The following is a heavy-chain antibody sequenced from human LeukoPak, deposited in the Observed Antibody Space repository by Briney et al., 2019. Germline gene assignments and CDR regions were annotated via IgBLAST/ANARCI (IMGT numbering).Heavy chain of an antibody. D-gene: IGHD2-2*01. CDR1: GYTFTGYY. CDR3: ARVKVSGSSDY. V-gene: IGHV1-2*02. J-gene: IGHJ4*02. CDR2: INPNSGGT. Sequence: AAGKVSCKASGYTFTGYYMHWVRQAPGQGLEWMGWINPNSGGTNYAQKFQGRATMTRDTSISTAYMELSRLRSDDTAVYYCARVKVSGSSDYWGQGTLVTVSS.